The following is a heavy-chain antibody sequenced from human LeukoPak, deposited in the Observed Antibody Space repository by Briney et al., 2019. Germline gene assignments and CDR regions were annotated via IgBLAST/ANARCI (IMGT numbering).Heavy chain of an antibody. D-gene: IGHD5-12*01. V-gene: IGHV3-30*18. CDR2: ISYDGSDK. CDR1: GFPFSSYG. Sequence: PGGSLRLSCVASGFPFSSYGMHWVRQGSGKGLEWVAVISYDGSDKYYADSVKGRFTISRDNSKNTLYLQMNSVRTEDTAVYYCANLLNSGYGEDYWGQGTLVTVSS. CDR3: ANLLNSGYGEDY. J-gene: IGHJ4*02.